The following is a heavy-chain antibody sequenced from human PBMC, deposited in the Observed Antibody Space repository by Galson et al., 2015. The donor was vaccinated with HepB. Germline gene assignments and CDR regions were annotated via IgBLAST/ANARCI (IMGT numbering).Heavy chain of an antibody. V-gene: IGHV4-59*01. D-gene: IGHD6-6*01. CDR3: ARDGPKFSSSFDY. J-gene: IGHJ4*02. Sequence: ETLSLTCTVSGGSTSDYYWSWIRQPPGKGLEWIGNIYDSGNTNYNPSLKSRVTISIDTSKNQFSLKLSSVTTADTAVYYCARDGPKFSSSFDYWGQGTLVTVSS. CDR1: GGSTSDYY. CDR2: IYDSGNT.